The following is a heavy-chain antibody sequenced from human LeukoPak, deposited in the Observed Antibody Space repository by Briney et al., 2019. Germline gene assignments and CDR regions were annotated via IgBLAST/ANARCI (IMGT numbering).Heavy chain of an antibody. CDR2: IYYSGST. J-gene: IGHJ4*02. CDR3: VSLYYYDSSGYPRSFD. V-gene: IGHV4-39*01. CDR1: GGSISSSSYY. Sequence: SETLPLTCTVSGGSISSSSYYWGWIRQPPGKGLEWIGSIYYSGSTYYNPSLKSRVTISVDTSKNQFSLKLSSVTAADTAVYYCVSLYYYDSSGYPRSFDWGQGTLVTVSS. D-gene: IGHD3-22*01.